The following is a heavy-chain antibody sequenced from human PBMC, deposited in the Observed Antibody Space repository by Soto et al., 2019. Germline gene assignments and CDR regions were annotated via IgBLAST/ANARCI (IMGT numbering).Heavy chain of an antibody. CDR3: ARDRTALKSITIFGVVTPTPDNYFDY. D-gene: IGHD3-3*01. V-gene: IGHV1-46*03. J-gene: IGHJ4*02. Sequence: GASVKVSCKASGYTFTSYYMHWVRQAPGQGLEWMGIINPSGGSTSYAQKFQGRVTMTRDTSTSTVYMELSSLRSEDTAVYYCARDRTALKSITIFGVVTPTPDNYFDYWGQGTLVTVSS. CDR1: GYTFTSYY. CDR2: INPSGGST.